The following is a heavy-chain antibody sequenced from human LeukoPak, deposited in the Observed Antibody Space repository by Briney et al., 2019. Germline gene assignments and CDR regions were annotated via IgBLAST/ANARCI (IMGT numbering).Heavy chain of an antibody. CDR2: INWNGDAT. V-gene: IGHV3-20*04. J-gene: IGHJ4*02. Sequence: PGGSLRLSCEASGFIFDDHGMTWVRQAPGKGLEWVAGINWNGDATRYIDSVKGRFTISRGNAKNSLYLQMNSLRPEDTAFYYCARALVPDSIGWYDYWGQGTLVTVSS. D-gene: IGHD6-19*01. CDR3: ARALVPDSIGWYDY. CDR1: GFIFDDHG.